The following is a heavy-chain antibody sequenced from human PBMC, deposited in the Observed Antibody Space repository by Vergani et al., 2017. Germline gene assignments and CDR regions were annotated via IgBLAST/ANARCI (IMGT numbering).Heavy chain of an antibody. D-gene: IGHD3-10*01. J-gene: IGHJ4*02. CDR3: AKKYFVSGNYLVDY. Sequence: EVQLLESGGGLVQPGGSLRLTCAASEFTFSNYAMNWVRQAPGKGLEWVSGISGSGVSAYYTDSVKGRFTISRDNSKNMLFLQMNNLRTEDTAIYYCAKKYFVSGNYLVDYWGQGNLVTVSS. V-gene: IGHV3-23*01. CDR1: EFTFSNYA. CDR2: ISGSGVSA.